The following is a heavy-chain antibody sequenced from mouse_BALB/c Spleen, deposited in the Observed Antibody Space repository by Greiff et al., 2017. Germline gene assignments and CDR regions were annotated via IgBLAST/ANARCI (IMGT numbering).Heavy chain of an antibody. D-gene: IGHD1-1*01. V-gene: IGHV2-5-1*01. CDR2: IWRGGST. J-gene: IGHJ4*01. CDR1: GFSLTSYG. CDR3: AKKGYYGSSSYAMDY. Sequence: QVHVKQSGPSLVQPSQSLSITCTVSGFSLTSYGVHWVRQSPGKGLEWLGVIWRGGSTDYNAAFMSRLSITKDNSKSQVFFKMNSLQADDTAIYYCAKKGYYGSSSYAMDYWGQGTSVTVSS.